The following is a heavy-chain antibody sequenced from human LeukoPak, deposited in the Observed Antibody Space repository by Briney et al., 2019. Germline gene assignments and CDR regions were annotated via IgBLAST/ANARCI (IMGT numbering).Heavy chain of an antibody. CDR3: VPLNWNPPGDFDR. D-gene: IGHD1-20*01. V-gene: IGHV3-7*01. J-gene: IGHJ4*02. CDR2: IKEDGSVK. Sequence: GGSLRLSCAASGFTFSNYWMNWVRKAPGKGLERVANIKEDGSVKYYVDSVKGRFTISKDNAKNSLYLQMNSLRVEDTAVYYCVPLNWNPPGDFDRWGQGTLVTVSS. CDR1: GFTFSNYW.